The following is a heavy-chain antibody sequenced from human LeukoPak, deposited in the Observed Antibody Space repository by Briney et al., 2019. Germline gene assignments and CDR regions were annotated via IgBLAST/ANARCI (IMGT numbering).Heavy chain of an antibody. V-gene: IGHV1-18*01. CDR2: ISAHNGDT. CDR3: AREVWNSRDSSGPLDP. Sequence: ASVKVSCTTSGYTLTSCGITWVRQAPGQGLEWMGWISAHNGDTTYAQTFKGRVTLTTETSTSTAYMELRSLRSDDTAVYYCAREVWNSRDSSGPLDPWGQGTLVIVSA. J-gene: IGHJ5*02. D-gene: IGHD6-25*01. CDR1: GYTLTSCG.